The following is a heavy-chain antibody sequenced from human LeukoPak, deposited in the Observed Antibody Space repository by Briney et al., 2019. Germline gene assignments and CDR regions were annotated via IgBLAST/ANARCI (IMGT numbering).Heavy chain of an antibody. CDR2: MSRSGSTK. V-gene: IGHV3-11*04. J-gene: IGHJ6*03. CDR1: GFTFSDYN. Sequence: GGCLRLSCAASGFTFSDYNMRWIRQAPGKGLEWVSSMSRSGSTKYYADSVKGRFTISRDNAKNSLFLQMNSLRAEDTAVYYCARAVSRYDFWNYYYMDVWGKGTTVTVSS. CDR3: ARAVSRYDFWNYYYMDV. D-gene: IGHD3-3*01.